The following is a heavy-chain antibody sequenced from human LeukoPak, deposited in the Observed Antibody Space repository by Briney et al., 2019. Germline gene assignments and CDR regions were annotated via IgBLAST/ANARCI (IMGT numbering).Heavy chain of an antibody. CDR1: GGTFSSYA. J-gene: IGHJ5*02. D-gene: IGHD1-7*01. Sequence: GASAKVSCKASGGTFSSYAISWVRQAPGQGLEWMGRIIPILGIANYAQKFQGRVTITADKSTSTAYMELSSLRSEDTAVYYCARGELPPPGPWGQGTLVTVSS. CDR2: IIPILGIA. V-gene: IGHV1-69*04. CDR3: ARGELPPPGP.